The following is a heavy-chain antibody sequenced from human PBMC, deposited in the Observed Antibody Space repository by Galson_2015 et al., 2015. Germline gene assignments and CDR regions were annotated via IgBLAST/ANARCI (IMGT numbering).Heavy chain of an antibody. J-gene: IGHJ4*02. Sequence: KEDGSDKYFLDSVKGRFTISRDNAKNSLALQMNSLRAEDTAVYFCARGRYCSGGNCYVDFWGQGTLVTVSS. CDR3: ARGRYCSGGNCYVDF. CDR2: KEDGSDK. D-gene: IGHD2-15*01. V-gene: IGHV3-7*04.